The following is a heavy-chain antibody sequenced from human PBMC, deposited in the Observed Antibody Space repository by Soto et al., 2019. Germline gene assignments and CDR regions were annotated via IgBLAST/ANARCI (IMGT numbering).Heavy chain of an antibody. D-gene: IGHD3-22*01. V-gene: IGHV4-34*01. CDR2: INHSGST. CDR3: ARVYYYDSSGGCSWFDP. J-gene: IGHJ5*02. CDR1: GGSFSGYY. Sequence: QVQLQQWGAGLLKPSETLSLTCAVYGGSFSGYYWSWIRQPPGKGLEWIGEINHSGSTNYNPSLKSRVTISVDTSKNQFSLKLSSVTAADTAVYYCARVYYYDSSGGCSWFDPWGQGTLVTVSS.